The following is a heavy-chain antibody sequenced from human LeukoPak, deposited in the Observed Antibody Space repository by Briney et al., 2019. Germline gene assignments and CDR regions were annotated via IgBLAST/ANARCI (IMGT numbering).Heavy chain of an antibody. CDR1: GGSISSYY. CDR2: IYYSGST. J-gene: IGHJ2*01. CDR3: ARDPRYCTNGVCYSNWYFDP. D-gene: IGHD2-8*01. Sequence: SETLSLTCTVSGGSISSYYWSWIRQPPGKGLEWIGYIYYSGSTSYNPSLKSRVTISVDTSKNQFSLKLSSVTAADTAVYYCARDPRYCTNGVCYSNWYFDPWGRGTLVTVSS. V-gene: IGHV4-59*01.